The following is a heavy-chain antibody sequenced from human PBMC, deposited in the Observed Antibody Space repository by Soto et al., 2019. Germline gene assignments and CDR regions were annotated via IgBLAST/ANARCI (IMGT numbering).Heavy chain of an antibody. Sequence: SETLSLTXTVSGGSISSDYWSWIRQPAGKGLEWIGRIYTSGSTNYNPSLKSRVTMSVDTSKNQFSLKLSSVTAADTAVYYCASLLNYYDSSARTDYWGQGTLVTVSS. CDR2: IYTSGST. CDR1: GGSISSDY. CDR3: ASLLNYYDSSARTDY. V-gene: IGHV4-4*07. J-gene: IGHJ4*02. D-gene: IGHD3-22*01.